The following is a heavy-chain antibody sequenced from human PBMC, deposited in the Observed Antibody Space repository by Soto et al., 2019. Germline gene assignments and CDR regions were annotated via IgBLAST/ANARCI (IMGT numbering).Heavy chain of an antibody. J-gene: IGHJ4*02. Sequence: QVQLVQSGAEVKKPGSSVKVSCKASGGTFSSYAISWVRQAPVQGLEWMGVIIPIFGTANYAQKFQGRVTITADESTSTDYMELSSLRSEDTAVYYCARGFVGNHYCIQFDYWGQGTLVTVSS. V-gene: IGHV1-69*01. CDR3: ARGFVGNHYCIQFDY. CDR2: IIPIFGTA. CDR1: GGTFSSYA. D-gene: IGHD4-4*01.